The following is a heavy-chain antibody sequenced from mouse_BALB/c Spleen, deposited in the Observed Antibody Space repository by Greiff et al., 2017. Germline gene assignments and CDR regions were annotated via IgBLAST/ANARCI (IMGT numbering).Heavy chain of an antibody. Sequence: EVKLQESGPELVKPGASVKISCKASGYTFTDYNMHWVKQSHGKSLEWIGYIYPYNGGTGYNQKFKSKATLTVDNSSSTAYMELRSLTSEDSAVYYCASIYDYDAWFAYWGQGTLVTVSA. CDR3: ASIYDYDAWFAY. J-gene: IGHJ3*01. CDR2: IYPYNGGT. V-gene: IGHV1S29*02. D-gene: IGHD2-4*01. CDR1: GYTFTDYN.